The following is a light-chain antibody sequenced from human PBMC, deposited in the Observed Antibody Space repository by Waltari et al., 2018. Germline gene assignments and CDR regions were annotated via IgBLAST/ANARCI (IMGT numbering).Light chain of an antibody. CDR2: EVS. CDR3: CSYAFSSNWV. Sequence: QSALTQPPSASGSPGQSVTLSCTGTSSDVGGYNYVPWYQQHPGKAPQLMIFEVSKRPSGVPDRFSGSKSGNTASLTVSGLQAEDEADYYCCSYAFSSNWVFGGGTKLTVL. CDR1: SSDVGGYNY. J-gene: IGLJ3*02. V-gene: IGLV2-8*01.